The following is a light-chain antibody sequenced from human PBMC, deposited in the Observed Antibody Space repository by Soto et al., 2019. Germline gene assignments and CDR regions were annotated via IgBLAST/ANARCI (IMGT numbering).Light chain of an antibody. V-gene: IGKV3-15*01. CDR3: QQNKNWPPIT. CDR1: QSVSSN. Sequence: LMTQSPATPSVSPGERATLSCRASQSVSSNLAWYQQKPGQAPRLLTYAASTRAPGVPARFSGSGSGTEFTLTINSLQPEDVAVYYCQQNKNWPPITFGQGTRLEIK. CDR2: AAS. J-gene: IGKJ5*01.